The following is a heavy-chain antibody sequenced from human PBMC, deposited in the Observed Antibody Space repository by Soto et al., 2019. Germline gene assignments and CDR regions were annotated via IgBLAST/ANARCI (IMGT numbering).Heavy chain of an antibody. CDR2: IIPILGIA. CDR3: ASLVDCSGSSCYPPYYYYMDV. CDR1: GGTFSSYT. Sequence: QVQLVQSGAEVKKPGSSVKVSCKASGGTFSSYTISWVRQAPGQGLEWMGRIIPILGIANYAQKFQGRVTITADKSTSTAYMELSSLRSEDTAVYYCASLVDCSGSSCYPPYYYYMDVWGKGTTVTVSS. D-gene: IGHD2-15*01. V-gene: IGHV1-69*02. J-gene: IGHJ6*03.